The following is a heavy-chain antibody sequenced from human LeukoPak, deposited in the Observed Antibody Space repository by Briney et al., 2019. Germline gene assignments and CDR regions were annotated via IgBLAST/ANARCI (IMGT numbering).Heavy chain of an antibody. J-gene: IGHJ5*02. V-gene: IGHV3-23*01. CDR3: AKTPLVVAAISNWFDP. Sequence: AGGSLRLSCAASGFTFSSYAMSWVRQAPGKGLEWVSAISGSGGSTYYADSVKGRFTISRDNSKNTLYLQMNSLRAEDTAVYYCAKTPLVVAAISNWFDPWGQGTLVTVSS. CDR2: ISGSGGST. CDR1: GFTFSSYA. D-gene: IGHD2-15*01.